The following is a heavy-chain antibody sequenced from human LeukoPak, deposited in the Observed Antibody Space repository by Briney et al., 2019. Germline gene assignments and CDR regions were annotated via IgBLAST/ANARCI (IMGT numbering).Heavy chain of an antibody. J-gene: IGHJ4*02. V-gene: IGHV3-23*01. CDR3: ARAQYSDILTDPSDY. Sequence: GGSLRLSCAASGFSVSSYAMSWVRQAPGKGLEWVSGISGSGISTHYADSVKGRFTISRDKSKNTLYLQMNSLRVEDTAVYYCARAQYSDILTDPSDYWGQGTLVTVSS. CDR2: ISGSGIST. D-gene: IGHD3-9*01. CDR1: GFSVSSYA.